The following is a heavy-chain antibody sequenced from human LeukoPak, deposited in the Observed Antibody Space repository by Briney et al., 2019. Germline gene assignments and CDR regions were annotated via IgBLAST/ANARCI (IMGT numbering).Heavy chain of an antibody. CDR3: AIGDGLGELSSSFDH. CDR2: ISGSGGST. D-gene: IGHD3-16*02. J-gene: IGHJ4*02. CDR1: GFTFSSYA. V-gene: IGHV3-23*01. Sequence: GGSLRLSCAASGFTFSSYAMSWVRQAPGKGLEWVSAISGSGGSTYYADSVKGRFTISRDNSKNTLYLRMNSLRTEDTAVYYCAIGDGLGELSSSFDHWGQGTLVTVSS.